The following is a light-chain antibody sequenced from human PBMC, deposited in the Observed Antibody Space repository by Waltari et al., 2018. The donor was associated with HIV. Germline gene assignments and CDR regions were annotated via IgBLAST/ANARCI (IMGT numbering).Light chain of an antibody. J-gene: IGKJ4*01. V-gene: IGKV1-12*01. CDR3: QQASSLPLT. Sequence: DIQMTQSPSSVSASVGDRVTITCRASQSVGLWLVWYQQTPGKAPKLLIYATSTLQPGVPSRFSGSGSGTTFALTITSLQPEDFATYYCQQASSLPLTFGGGTKVDIK. CDR1: QSVGLW. CDR2: ATS.